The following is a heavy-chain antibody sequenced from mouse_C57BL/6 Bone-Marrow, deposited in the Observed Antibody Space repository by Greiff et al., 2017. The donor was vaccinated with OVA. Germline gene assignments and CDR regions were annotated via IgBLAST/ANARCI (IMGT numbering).Heavy chain of an antibody. V-gene: IGHV1-81*01. CDR2: IYPRSGNT. D-gene: IGHD1-1*01. CDR1: GYTFTSYG. J-gene: IGHJ1*03. Sequence: QVQLQQSGAELARPGASVKLSCKASGYTFTSYGISWVKQRTGQGLEWIGEIYPRSGNTYYNEKFKGKATLTADKSSSTAYMELRSLTSEDSAVYFCARPLYGRGGYFDVWGTGTTVTVSS. CDR3: ARPLYGRGGYFDV.